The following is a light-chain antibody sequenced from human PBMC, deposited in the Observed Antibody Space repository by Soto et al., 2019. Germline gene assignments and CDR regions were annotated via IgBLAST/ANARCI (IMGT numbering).Light chain of an antibody. J-gene: IGKJ4*01. CDR1: RDISSW. CDR2: AAS. CDR3: QQADSLPPP. Sequence: DIQLTQSPSSVSAPVGDRVTITCRASRDISSWLAWYQQKPGQAPNILVFAASTLQRGVPTRFSSRGSGTEFTLTIDSLQPEDFATCSCQQADSLPPPFGGGPNV. V-gene: IGKV1-12*01.